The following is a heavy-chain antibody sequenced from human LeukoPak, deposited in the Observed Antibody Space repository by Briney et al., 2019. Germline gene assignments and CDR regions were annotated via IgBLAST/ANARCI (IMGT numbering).Heavy chain of an antibody. V-gene: IGHV3-30*04. CDR1: GFTFSSYP. D-gene: IGHD3-10*01. Sequence: GGSLRLSCAASGFTFSSYPLHWVRQAPGLGLQWVAVISYDGSNKYYADSVKGRFTISRDNSKNTLYLQMNSLRAEDTAVYYCAKEYTMVRGADPYYYYGMDVWGQGTTVTVSS. CDR3: AKEYTMVRGADPYYYYGMDV. CDR2: ISYDGSNK. J-gene: IGHJ6*02.